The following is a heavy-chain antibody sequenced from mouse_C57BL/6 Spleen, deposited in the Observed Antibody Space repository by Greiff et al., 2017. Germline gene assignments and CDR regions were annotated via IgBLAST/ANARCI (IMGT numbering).Heavy chain of an antibody. V-gene: IGHV14-1*01. D-gene: IGHD2-3*01. CDR2: IDPEGGDT. J-gene: IGHJ2*01. CDR1: GFNFKAYY. CDR3: TKGSDGYYY. Sequence: EVQLQQSGAELVRPGASVKLSCTASGFNFKAYYMHWVKQRPEQGLEWIGRIDPEGGDTAYAPKFQGKATLTADTSSTTAYLPLSSLTSEDAAVYYCTKGSDGYYYWGKGTTLTVSS.